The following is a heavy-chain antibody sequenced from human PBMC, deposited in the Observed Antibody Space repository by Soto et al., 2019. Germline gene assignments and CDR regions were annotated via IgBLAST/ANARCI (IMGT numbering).Heavy chain of an antibody. CDR1: GGSVSSGSYY. V-gene: IGHV4-61*01. CDR3: ARLNSNYGYYGMDV. CDR2: IYYSGST. Sequence: TSETLSLTCTVSGGSVSSGSYYWSWIRQPPGKGLEWIGYIYYSGSTNYNPSLKSRVTISVDTSKNQFSLKLSSVTAADTAVYYCARLNSNYGYYGMDVWGQGTTVTVSS. D-gene: IGHD3-22*01. J-gene: IGHJ6*02.